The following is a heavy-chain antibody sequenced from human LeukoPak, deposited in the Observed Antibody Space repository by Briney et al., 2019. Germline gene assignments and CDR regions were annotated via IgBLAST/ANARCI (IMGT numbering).Heavy chain of an antibody. D-gene: IGHD2-15*01. J-gene: IGHJ4*02. Sequence: GGSLRLTCAASGFTVSSNYMSWVRQAPGKGLEWVAVIYSGGGTYYADAVKGRLIISRDKSKNTVYLQMNSLRAEDTAVYYCARKVTSGYCSGGICRGYFDYWGQGTLVTVSS. CDR1: GFTVSSNY. CDR3: ARKVTSGYCSGGICRGYFDY. V-gene: IGHV3-53*01. CDR2: IYSGGGT.